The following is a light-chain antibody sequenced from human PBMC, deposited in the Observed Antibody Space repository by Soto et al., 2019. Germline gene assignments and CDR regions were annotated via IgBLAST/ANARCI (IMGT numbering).Light chain of an antibody. CDR3: QQYGSSEII. Sequence: LAXSPGPLSLCPXXXXXLXXRAIQSLTNPYTAWYQQKXGRGPELVIYDISXRATGIPDRFSGSASGSDFTLTITRLEPEDFAVFYCQQYGSSEIIFGQGTRLEIK. J-gene: IGKJ5*01. CDR2: DIS. CDR1: QSLTNPY. V-gene: IGKV3-20*01.